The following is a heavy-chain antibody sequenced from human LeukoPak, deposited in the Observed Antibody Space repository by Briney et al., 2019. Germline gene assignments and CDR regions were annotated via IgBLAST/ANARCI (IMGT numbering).Heavy chain of an antibody. CDR1: GFSFSSYW. CDR3: ARDSSPSSSWPTAFDY. Sequence: GGSLRLSCAASGFSFSSYWMSWVRQAPGKGLEWVANIKQDGSEKYYVDSVKGRFTISRDNAKNSLYLQMNSLRAEDTAVYYCARDSSPSSSWPTAFDYWGQGTLVTVSS. D-gene: IGHD6-13*01. V-gene: IGHV3-7*01. J-gene: IGHJ4*02. CDR2: IKQDGSEK.